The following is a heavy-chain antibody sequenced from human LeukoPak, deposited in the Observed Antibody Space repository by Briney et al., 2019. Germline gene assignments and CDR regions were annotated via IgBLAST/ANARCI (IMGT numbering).Heavy chain of an antibody. V-gene: IGHV3-48*03. J-gene: IGHJ4*02. CDR1: GFTFSRFE. CDR3: ARDEVGATTEFDS. Sequence: GGSLRLSCVASGFTFSRFEMNWVRQAPGKGLEWISHISSGTYIAYADSVKGRFTISRDNAKNSLYLQMNSLRAEDTAVYYCARDEVGATTEFDSWGQGTLVTVSS. D-gene: IGHD1-26*01. CDR2: ISSGTYI.